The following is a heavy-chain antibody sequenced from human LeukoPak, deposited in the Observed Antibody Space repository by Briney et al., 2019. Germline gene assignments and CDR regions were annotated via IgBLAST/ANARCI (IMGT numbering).Heavy chain of an antibody. D-gene: IGHD6-25*01. J-gene: IGHJ4*02. CDR1: GFTFDDYA. CDR3: AKDRGIAAAESPFDY. CDR2: ISGSGGST. Sequence: GRSLRLSCAASGFTFDDYAMHWVRQAPGKGLEWVSAISGSGGSTYYADSVKGRFTISRDNSKNTLYLQMNSLRAEDTAVYYCAKDRGIAAAESPFDYWGQGTLVTVSS. V-gene: IGHV3-23*01.